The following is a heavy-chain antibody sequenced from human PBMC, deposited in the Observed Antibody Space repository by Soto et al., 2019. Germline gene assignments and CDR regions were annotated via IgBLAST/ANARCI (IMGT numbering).Heavy chain of an antibody. CDR3: AKSGSVHVHWFES. Sequence: GSLRLSCAASGFTFSTYAMNWVRQAPGKGLEWVSNVNGDGRGTHYPDSVKGRFTISRDNSRNTLFLQMNSLRVEDTAVYYCAKSGSVHVHWFESWGQGIPVTVSS. J-gene: IGHJ5*01. CDR2: VNGDGRGT. V-gene: IGHV3-23*01. CDR1: GFTFSTYA.